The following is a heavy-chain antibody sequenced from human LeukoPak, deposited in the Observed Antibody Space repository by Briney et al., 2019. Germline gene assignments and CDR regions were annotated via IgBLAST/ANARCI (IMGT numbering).Heavy chain of an antibody. V-gene: IGHV4-59*01. Sequence: KPSETLSLTCTVSGGSISSYYWSWIRQPPGKGLKWIGYIYYSGSTNYNPSLKSRVTISVDTSKNQFSLKLSSVTAADTAVYYCARDRGDSSGFNWFDPWGQGTLVTVSS. D-gene: IGHD3-22*01. J-gene: IGHJ5*02. CDR3: ARDRGDSSGFNWFDP. CDR1: GGSISSYY. CDR2: IYYSGST.